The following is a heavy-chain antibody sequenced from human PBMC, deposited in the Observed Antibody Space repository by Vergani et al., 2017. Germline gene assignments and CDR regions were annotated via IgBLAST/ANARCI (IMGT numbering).Heavy chain of an antibody. V-gene: IGHV1-2*04. CDR2: INPNSGGT. Sequence: QVQLVQSGAEVKKPGASVKVSCKASGYTFTGYYMHWVRQAPGQGLEWMGWINPNSGGTNYAQQFQGWVTMTRDTSISTAYMELSRLRSDDTAVYYCARGPEYYYDSSGYSFDYWGQGTLVTVSS. J-gene: IGHJ4*02. CDR1: GYTFTGYY. D-gene: IGHD3-22*01. CDR3: ARGPEYYYDSSGYSFDY.